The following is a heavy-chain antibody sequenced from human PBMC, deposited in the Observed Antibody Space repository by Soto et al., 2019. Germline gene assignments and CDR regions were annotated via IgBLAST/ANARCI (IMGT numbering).Heavy chain of an antibody. J-gene: IGHJ4*02. CDR2: FSSGGGGT. CDR3: TKANRYCSGANCFTFDY. V-gene: IGHV3-23*01. CDR1: GFTFSNYA. D-gene: IGHD2-15*01. Sequence: EVQLLESGGGLLQPGGSLRLSCTASGFTFSNYAMSWVRQAPGKGLEWVSTFSSGGGGTYYADSVKGRFTISRDNSKNTLALQTNRRRAEDTAVYYCTKANRYCSGANCFTFDYWGLGTLVTVSS.